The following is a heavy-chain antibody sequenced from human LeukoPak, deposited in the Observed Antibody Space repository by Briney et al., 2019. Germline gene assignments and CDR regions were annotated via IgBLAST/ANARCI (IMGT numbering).Heavy chain of an antibody. J-gene: IGHJ4*02. CDR1: GGSISSSNW. CDR3: ARGSQGVLRYLDY. D-gene: IGHD3-9*01. V-gene: IGHV4-4*02. CDR2: IYHSGST. Sequence: PSGTLSLTCAVSGGSISSSNWWSWVRQPPGKGLEWIGEIYHSGSTNYNPSLKSRVTISVDTSKNQFSLKLSSVTAADTAVYYCARGSQGVLRYLDYWGQGTLVTVSS.